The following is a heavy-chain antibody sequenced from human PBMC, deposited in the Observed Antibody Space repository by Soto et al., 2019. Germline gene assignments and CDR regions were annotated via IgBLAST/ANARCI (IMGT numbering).Heavy chain of an antibody. Sequence: QVRLVQSGAEVKKPGASVKISCKASGYTFSNYYMYWVRQAPGQGLEWLGIINPSGDSSSYAEKFQGRLTMTRDTSTTTLYMELSSLTFEDTAVYYCMRVGTTGLGAGEYWGQGTLVTVSS. CDR2: INPSGDSS. V-gene: IGHV1-46*01. D-gene: IGHD1-26*01. CDR1: GYTFSNYY. CDR3: MRVGTTGLGAGEY. J-gene: IGHJ4*02.